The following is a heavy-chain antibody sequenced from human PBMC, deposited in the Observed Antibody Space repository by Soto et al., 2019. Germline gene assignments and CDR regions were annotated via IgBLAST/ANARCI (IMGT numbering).Heavy chain of an antibody. V-gene: IGHV4-59*01. CDR1: GGSISSYY. J-gene: IGHJ5*02. D-gene: IGHD3-16*02. CDR2: IYYSGST. CDR3: ARTSKYYDYVWGSYRPFNWFDP. Sequence: QVQLQESGPGLVKPSETLSLTCTVSGGSISSYYWSWIRQPPGKGLEWIGYIYYSGSTNYNPSLQSRVTISVDTSKYQFSLKLSYVTAADTAVYYCARTSKYYDYVWGSYRPFNWFDPWGQGTLVTVSS.